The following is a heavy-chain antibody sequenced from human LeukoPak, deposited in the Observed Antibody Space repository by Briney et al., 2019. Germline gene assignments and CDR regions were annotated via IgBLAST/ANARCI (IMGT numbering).Heavy chain of an antibody. D-gene: IGHD4-17*01. CDR3: ARDRDDYGVDY. Sequence: SETLSLTCTVSGGSISSYYWSWIRQPPGKGLEWIGYIYYSGSTNYNPSLKSRVTISVDTSKNQFSLKLSSVTAADTAVYYCARDRDDYGVDYWGQGTLVTVS. J-gene: IGHJ4*02. CDR2: IYYSGST. V-gene: IGHV4-59*01. CDR1: GGSISSYY.